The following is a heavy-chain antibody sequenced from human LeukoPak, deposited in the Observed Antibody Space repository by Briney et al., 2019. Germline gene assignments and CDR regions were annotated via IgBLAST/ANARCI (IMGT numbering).Heavy chain of an antibody. CDR3: ARDGGFGDKYLNRFDY. D-gene: IGHD3-10*01. V-gene: IGHV4-61*02. Sequence: PSETLSLTCTVSGASISSSNYYWSWIRQPAGKGLEWIGRIYTSGSTNYNPSLKSRVTMSVDTSKNQFSLKLSSVTAADTAVYYCARDGGFGDKYLNRFDYWGQGTLVTVSS. J-gene: IGHJ4*02. CDR2: IYTSGST. CDR1: GASISSSNYY.